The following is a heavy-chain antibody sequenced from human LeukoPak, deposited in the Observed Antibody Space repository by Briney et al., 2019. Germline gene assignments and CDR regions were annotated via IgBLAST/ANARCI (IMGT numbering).Heavy chain of an antibody. CDR3: ARGGGYSGYDFGY. CDR2: IYYSGST. Sequence: KPSETLSLTCTVSGGSISNYYWSWIRQPPGKGLEWIGYIYYSGSTNYNPSLKSRVTISVDTSKNQFSLNLSSVTAADTAVYYCARGGGYSGYDFGYWGQGTLVTVSS. V-gene: IGHV4-59*01. D-gene: IGHD5-12*01. J-gene: IGHJ4*02. CDR1: GGSISNYY.